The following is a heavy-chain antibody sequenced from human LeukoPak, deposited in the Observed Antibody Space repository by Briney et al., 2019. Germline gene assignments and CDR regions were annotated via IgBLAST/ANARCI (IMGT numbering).Heavy chain of an antibody. V-gene: IGHV4-34*01. CDR2: INHSGST. J-gene: IGHJ4*02. D-gene: IGHD3-10*01. CDR3: ARGAHTRSTMVRGVIDY. CDR1: GGSFSGYY. Sequence: PSETLSLTCAVYGGSFSGYYWSWTRQPPGKGLEWIGEINHSGSTNYNPSLKSRVTISVDTSKNQFSLKLSSVTAADTAVYYCARGAHTRSTMVRGVIDYWGQGTLVTVSS.